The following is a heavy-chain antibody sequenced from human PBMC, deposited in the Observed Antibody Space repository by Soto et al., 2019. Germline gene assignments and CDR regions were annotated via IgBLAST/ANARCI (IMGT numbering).Heavy chain of an antibody. CDR1: GYSFTSYW. J-gene: IGHJ3*02. CDR2: IYPGDSDT. CDR3: ARQGGYDSSGYPNDAFDI. V-gene: IGHV5-51*01. Sequence: HGESLKISCKGSGYSFTSYWIGWVRQMPGKGLEWMGIIYPGDSDTRYSPSFQGQVTISADKSISTAYLQWSSLKASDTAMYYCARQGGYDSSGYPNDAFDIWGQGTMVTVSS. D-gene: IGHD3-22*01.